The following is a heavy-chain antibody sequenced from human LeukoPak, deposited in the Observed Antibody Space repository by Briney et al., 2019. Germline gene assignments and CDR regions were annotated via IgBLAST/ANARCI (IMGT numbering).Heavy chain of an antibody. V-gene: IGHV4-59*01. CDR1: GGSISSYY. Sequence: SETLSLTCTVSGGSISSYYWSWIRQPPGKGLEWIGYIYYSGSTNYNPSLKSRVTISVDTSKNQFSLKLSSVTAADTAVYYCARDQSVRGADYGMDVWGKGTPVTVSS. CDR2: IYYSGST. J-gene: IGHJ6*04. D-gene: IGHD3-10*01. CDR3: ARDQSVRGADYGMDV.